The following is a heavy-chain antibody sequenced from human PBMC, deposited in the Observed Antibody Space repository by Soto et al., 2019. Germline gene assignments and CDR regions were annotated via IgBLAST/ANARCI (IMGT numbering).Heavy chain of an antibody. Sequence: EVQLVESGGGLVQPGGSLRLSCAGSGFTFSNYWMHWVRQAPGKGLEWVSRIDHDGPTDYADSVRGRFTISRDNAENTLYLQMNSLRPADTAVYYCGRDSHGDYWGQGTLVTVSS. J-gene: IGHJ4*02. CDR1: GFTFSNYW. V-gene: IGHV3-74*01. CDR3: GRDSHGDY. CDR2: IDHDGPT.